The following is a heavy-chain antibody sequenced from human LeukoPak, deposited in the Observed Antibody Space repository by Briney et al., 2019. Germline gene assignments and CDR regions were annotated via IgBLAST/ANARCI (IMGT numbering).Heavy chain of an antibody. CDR3: ARVGFWSGYSSGY. V-gene: IGHV4-34*01. D-gene: IGHD3-3*01. J-gene: IGHJ4*02. CDR2: ISHSGST. Sequence: KPSETLSLTCAVYGGSFSGYYWSWIRQPPGKGLEWIGEISHSGSTNYNPSLKSRVTISVDTSKNQFSLKLSSVTAADTTVYYCARVGFWSGYSSGYWGQGTLVTVSS. CDR1: GGSFSGYY.